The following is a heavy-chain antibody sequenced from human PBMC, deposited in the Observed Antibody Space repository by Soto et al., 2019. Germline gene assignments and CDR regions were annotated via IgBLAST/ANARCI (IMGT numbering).Heavy chain of an antibody. Sequence: GESLKISCKGPGYSFTSYWISWVRQMSGKGVGWMGRIDPSDSYTNYSPSFQGHVTISADKSISTAYLQWSSLKASDTAVCYCARHERAAEGGDAFDIWGQGTMVTVSS. CDR1: GYSFTSYW. J-gene: IGHJ3*02. D-gene: IGHD6-13*01. V-gene: IGHV5-10-1*01. CDR3: ARHERAAEGGDAFDI. CDR2: IDPSDSYT.